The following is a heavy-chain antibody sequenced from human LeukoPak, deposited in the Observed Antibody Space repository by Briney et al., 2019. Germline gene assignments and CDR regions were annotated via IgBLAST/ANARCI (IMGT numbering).Heavy chain of an antibody. CDR3: ARGGNYDAFDI. CDR2: IYLGDSDT. D-gene: IGHD4-11*01. CDR1: RCSFTSYW. J-gene: IGHJ3*02. Sequence: GESLKISCKGSRCSFTSYWIGWVRQMPSKGLEWMGLIYLGDSDTRYSPSFQGQVTTSADKSITTAYLQWSSLKASDTAMYYCARGGNYDAFDIWGQGTMVTVSS. V-gene: IGHV5-51*01.